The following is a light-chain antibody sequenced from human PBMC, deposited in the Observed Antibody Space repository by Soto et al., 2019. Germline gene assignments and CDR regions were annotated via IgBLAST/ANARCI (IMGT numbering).Light chain of an antibody. V-gene: IGKV3-20*01. J-gene: IGKJ5*01. Sequence: IVLTRAPDTLCLSPGERPTLKKRAIQSVSSSYLAWYQQKPGQAPRLLIYGASSRATGIPDRFSGSGSGTDFTLTISRLEPEDFAVYYCQQYGSSPPFGFGQGTRLEIK. CDR2: GAS. CDR3: QQYGSSPPFG. CDR1: QSVSSSY.